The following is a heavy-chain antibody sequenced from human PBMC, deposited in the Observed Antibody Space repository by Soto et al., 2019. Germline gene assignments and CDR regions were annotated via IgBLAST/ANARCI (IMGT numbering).Heavy chain of an antibody. CDR3: VKDESINWYSGHFRH. V-gene: IGHV3-9*01. J-gene: IGHJ1*01. Sequence: EVQLVESGGGLVQPGRSLRLSCAASRFTFDDYAMHWVRQVPGKGLEWVSGINWNRGSICYGDSVKGRFAISRDNAKNSLHLQTNSLSAEDTAFYYCVKDESINWYSGHFRHWGQGTLVTVSS. CDR1: RFTFDDYA. CDR2: INWNRGSI. D-gene: IGHD6-13*01.